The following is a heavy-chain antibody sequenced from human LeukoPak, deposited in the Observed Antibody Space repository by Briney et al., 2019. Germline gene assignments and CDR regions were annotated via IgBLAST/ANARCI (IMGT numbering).Heavy chain of an antibody. CDR3: ARDQSPIVGAPSPDY. J-gene: IGHJ4*02. V-gene: IGHV3-33*01. Sequence: GSLRLSCAASGFTFSSYGMHWVRQAPGKGLEWVAVIWYDGSNKYYADSVKGRFTISRDNSKNTLYLQMNSLRAEDTAVYYCARDQSPIVGAPSPDYWGQGTLVTVSS. CDR2: IWYDGSNK. D-gene: IGHD1-26*01. CDR1: GFTFSSYG.